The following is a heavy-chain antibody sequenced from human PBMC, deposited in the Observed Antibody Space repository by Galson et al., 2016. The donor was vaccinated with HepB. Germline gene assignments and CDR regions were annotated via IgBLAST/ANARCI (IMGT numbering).Heavy chain of an antibody. Sequence: QSGAEVKKPGESLKISGKGSGYIFSHFWNAWVCQMPGKGMELMGLTFPGASDTRYSPSFQGQVSISPDKSNNIAYLQWTSLRASDTAMYYCARRRGFHNSTRWFDPWGQGTLVIVSS. D-gene: IGHD1-1*01. V-gene: IGHV5-51*03. CDR1: GYIFSHFW. CDR2: TFPGASDT. J-gene: IGHJ5*02. CDR3: ARRRGFHNSTRWFDP.